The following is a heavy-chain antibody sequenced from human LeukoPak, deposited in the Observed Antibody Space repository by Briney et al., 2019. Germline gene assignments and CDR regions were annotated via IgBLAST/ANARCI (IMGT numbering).Heavy chain of an antibody. CDR2: INPNSGGT. V-gene: IGHV1-2*02. CDR1: GYTFTGYY. D-gene: IGHD2-15*01. CDR3: ARERPNRLVVVAATKYNWFDP. J-gene: IGHJ5*02. Sequence: ASVKVSCKASGYTFTGYYMHWVRQAPGQGLEWMGWINPNSGGTNYAQKFQGRVTMTRDTSISTAYMELSRLRSDDTAVYYCARERPNRLVVVAATKYNWFDPWGQGTLVTVSS.